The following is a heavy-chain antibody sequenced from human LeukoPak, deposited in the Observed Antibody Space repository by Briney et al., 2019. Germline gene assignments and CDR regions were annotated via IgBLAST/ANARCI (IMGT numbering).Heavy chain of an antibody. CDR2: ISESGGGT. Sequence: GGSLRLSCVVSGIRLSNLGMRWVRQAPEEGLEWVSGISESGGGTNYADSVKGRFTISRDNSLNTLYLQMNSLRAEDTAVYFCAKRGVVIRGVLVIGFHKEAYYFDYWGQGILVTVSS. V-gene: IGHV3-23*01. J-gene: IGHJ4*02. D-gene: IGHD3-10*01. CDR3: AKRGVVIRGVLVIGFHKEAYYFDY. CDR1: GIRLSNLG.